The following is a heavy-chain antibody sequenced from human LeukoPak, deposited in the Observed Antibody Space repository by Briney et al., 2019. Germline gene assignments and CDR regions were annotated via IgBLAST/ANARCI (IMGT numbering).Heavy chain of an antibody. V-gene: IGHV4-39*07. Sequence: SETLSLTCTVSGGSISSSNYYWGWIRQPPGKGLEWIGSINYSGRTYYNPSLKSRVTISVDTSKNQFSLKLSSVTAADTAVYYCARDGYGGVDYWGQGTLVTVSS. CDR3: ARDGYGGVDY. CDR2: INYSGRT. D-gene: IGHD3-10*01. J-gene: IGHJ4*02. CDR1: GGSISSSNYY.